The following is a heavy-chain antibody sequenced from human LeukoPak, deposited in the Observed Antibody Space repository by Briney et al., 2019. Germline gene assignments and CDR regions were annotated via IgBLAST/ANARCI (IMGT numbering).Heavy chain of an antibody. CDR3: ARARYCSSTSCYPRFDP. CDR1: GGSFSGYY. Sequence: SETLSLTCAVYGGSFSGYYWSWIRQPPGKGLEWIGEITHSGSTNYNPSLKSRVTISVDTSKNQFSLKLSSVTAADTAVYYCARARYCSSTSCYPRFDPWGQGTLVTVSS. V-gene: IGHV4-34*01. D-gene: IGHD2-2*01. J-gene: IGHJ5*02. CDR2: ITHSGST.